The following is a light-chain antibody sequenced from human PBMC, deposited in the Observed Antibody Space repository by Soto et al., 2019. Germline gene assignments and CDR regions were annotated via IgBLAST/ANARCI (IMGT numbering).Light chain of an antibody. CDR1: SSDVGSYNY. V-gene: IGLV2-8*01. CDR2: EVT. Sequence: QSALTQPPSASASPGQSVTISCTGTSSDVGSYNYVSWYQQHPGKAPKLMIYEVTKRPSGVPDRFSGSKSGNTASLTVSGLQAEDEADYYCTSYAGSNNFGIFGTGTKVTVL. CDR3: TSYAGSNNFGI. J-gene: IGLJ1*01.